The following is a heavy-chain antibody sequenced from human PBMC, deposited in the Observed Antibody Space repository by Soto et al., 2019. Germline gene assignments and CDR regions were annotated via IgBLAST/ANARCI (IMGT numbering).Heavy chain of an antibody. J-gene: IGHJ5*02. CDR3: ARDRSSSWSPGGWFAP. Sequence: ASVKVSCKASGYTFFTYDISWVRQAPGQGLEWMGWISTYSGDTKYAQKLQGRVTMTTDTSTSTAYMELRSLRSDDTAVYYCARDRSSSWSPGGWFAPWGQGTLVTSPQ. D-gene: IGHD6-13*01. CDR2: ISTYSGDT. CDR1: GYTFFTYD. V-gene: IGHV1-18*01.